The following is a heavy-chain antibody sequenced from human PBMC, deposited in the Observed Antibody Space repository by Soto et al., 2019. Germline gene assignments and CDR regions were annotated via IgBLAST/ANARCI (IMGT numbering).Heavy chain of an antibody. CDR2: ISHSGSA. V-gene: IGHV4-34*01. CDR3: ARVKVWQQLVKRWHYFYGVDV. Sequence: SETLSLTCAVYGGSSSGYFWSWIRQSPGRGLEWIGEISHSGSAKYNPSLESRVSMSVDSSTNQFSLKVRSVTAADTAIYYCARVKVWQQLVKRWHYFYGVDVWGRGTTVTVSS. D-gene: IGHD6-13*01. CDR1: GGSSSGYF. J-gene: IGHJ6*02.